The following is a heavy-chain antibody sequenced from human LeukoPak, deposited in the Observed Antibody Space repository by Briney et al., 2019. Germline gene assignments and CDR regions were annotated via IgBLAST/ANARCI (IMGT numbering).Heavy chain of an antibody. V-gene: IGHV1-24*01. Sequence: ASVKVSCKVSGYTLTELSMHWVRQAPGKGLERMGGFDPEDGETIYAQKFQGRVTMTEDTSTDTAYMELSSLGSEDTAVYYCATARTNDYGDYFDYWGQGTLVTVSS. CDR2: FDPEDGET. D-gene: IGHD4-17*01. CDR1: GYTLTELS. J-gene: IGHJ4*02. CDR3: ATARTNDYGDYFDY.